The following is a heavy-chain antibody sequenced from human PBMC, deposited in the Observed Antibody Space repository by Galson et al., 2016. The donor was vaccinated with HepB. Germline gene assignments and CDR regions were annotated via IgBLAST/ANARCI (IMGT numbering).Heavy chain of an antibody. D-gene: IGHD6-19*01. CDR1: GGSINDHY. V-gene: IGHV4-59*11. Sequence: SETLSLTCAVSGGSINDHYWSWIRQSPGKGLEWIGYIRYSGQTNYSPSLRSRVAMWMDTSKKQSSLKLTSVTAADTAVYYCARGDLGSGFLFYYFDSWGQGILGSVSS. CDR3: ARGDLGSGFLFYYFDS. J-gene: IGHJ4*02. CDR2: IRYSGQT.